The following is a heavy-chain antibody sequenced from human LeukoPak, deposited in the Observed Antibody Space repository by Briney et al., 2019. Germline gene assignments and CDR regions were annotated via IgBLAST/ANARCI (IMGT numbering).Heavy chain of an antibody. D-gene: IGHD3-22*01. V-gene: IGHV4-34*01. Sequence: PSETLSLTCAVYGGSFSGYYWSWIRQPPGKGLEWIGEINHSGSTNYNPSLKSRVTISVDTSKNQFSLKLSSVTAADTAVYYCARGEVWLFLVAYYDSKGKFDYWGQGTLVTVSS. J-gene: IGHJ4*02. CDR1: GGSFSGYY. CDR2: INHSGST. CDR3: ARGEVWLFLVAYYDSKGKFDY.